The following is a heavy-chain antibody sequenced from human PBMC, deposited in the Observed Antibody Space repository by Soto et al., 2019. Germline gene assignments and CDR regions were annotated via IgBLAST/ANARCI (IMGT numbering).Heavy chain of an antibody. V-gene: IGHV3-66*01. Sequence: EVQLVESGGGLVQPAGSLRLSCAASGFSVSSKYMSWVRQARGKGLEWVSLIQSGGSTYYAGSVKGRFTIFRDNSEHTLFLQMNSLRVEDTAVDYCTRDDVHCNGGRCYEVPMDVWGKGTTVTVSA. J-gene: IGHJ6*04. D-gene: IGHD2-15*01. CDR3: TRDDVHCNGGRCYEVPMDV. CDR1: GFSVSSKY. CDR2: IQSGGST.